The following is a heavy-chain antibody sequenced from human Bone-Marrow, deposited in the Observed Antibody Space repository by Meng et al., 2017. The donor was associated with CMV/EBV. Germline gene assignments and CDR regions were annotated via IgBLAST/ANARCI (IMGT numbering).Heavy chain of an antibody. CDR1: GFTFSVYA. CDR2: IRFDGSDN. CDR3: EKGLCGRINWPYYFDY. V-gene: IGHV3-30*02. J-gene: IGHJ4*02. Sequence: GESLKISCAASGFTFSVYAMHWVRQAPGKGLEWVAFIRFDGSDNYYADSVQGRFSITRDNSNNTLYLQMRSLRAEDTDVYYCEKGLCGRINWPYYFDYWGQGTLVTVSS. D-gene: IGHD1-1*01.